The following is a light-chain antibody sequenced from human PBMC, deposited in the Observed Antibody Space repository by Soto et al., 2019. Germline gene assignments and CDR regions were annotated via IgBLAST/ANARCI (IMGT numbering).Light chain of an antibody. J-gene: IGKJ2*01. CDR1: QSVLYSSNNKNF. V-gene: IGKV4-1*01. CDR3: QQYYTTPPT. Sequence: DIVMTQSPDSLAVSLGERATINCKSSQSVLYSSNNKNFLAWYQQKPRQPPKLLIYWASTRESGVPDRFSGSGSATDFTLTSSSLQAEDVAVYYCQQYYTTPPTFGQGTELGIK. CDR2: WAS.